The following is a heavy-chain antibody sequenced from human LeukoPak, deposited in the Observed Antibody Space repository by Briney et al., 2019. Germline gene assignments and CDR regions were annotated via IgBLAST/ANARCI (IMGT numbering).Heavy chain of an antibody. CDR2: ISGSGGST. J-gene: IGHJ4*02. D-gene: IGHD2-2*01. V-gene: IGHV3-23*01. CDR1: GFTFSSYA. CDR3: AKVPGPGKYQPLRTPNFDC. Sequence: GGSLRLSCAASGFTFSSYAMSWVRQAPGKGLEWVSAISGSGGSTYYADSVKGRFTTSRDNSKNTLYLQMNSLRAEDTAVYYCAKVPGPGKYQPLRTPNFDCWGQGTLVTVSS.